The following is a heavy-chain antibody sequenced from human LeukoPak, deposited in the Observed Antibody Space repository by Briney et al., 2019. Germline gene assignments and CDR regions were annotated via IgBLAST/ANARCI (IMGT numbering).Heavy chain of an antibody. CDR2: ISGSGGST. V-gene: IGHV3-23*01. Sequence: GGSPRLSCAASGFTFSSYAMSWVRQAPGKGLEWVSAISGSGGSTYYADSVKGRFTISRDNSKNTLYLQMNSLRAEDTAVYYCAKDPVDTAMVTGFDYWGQGTLVTVSS. D-gene: IGHD5-18*01. CDR3: AKDPVDTAMVTGFDY. CDR1: GFTFSSYA. J-gene: IGHJ4*02.